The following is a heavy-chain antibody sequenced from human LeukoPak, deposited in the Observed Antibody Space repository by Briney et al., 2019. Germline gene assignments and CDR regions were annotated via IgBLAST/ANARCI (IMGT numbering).Heavy chain of an antibody. Sequence: PGGSLRLSCAASGFTFSSYGMHWVRQAPGKGLEWVAVISYDGSNKYYADSVKGRFTISRDNSKNTLYLQVNSLRAEDTAVYYCAKEEIYGSGSYYTNWFDPWGQGTLVTVSS. CDR1: GFTFSSYG. V-gene: IGHV3-30*18. J-gene: IGHJ5*02. CDR2: ISYDGSNK. CDR3: AKEEIYGSGSYYTNWFDP. D-gene: IGHD3-10*01.